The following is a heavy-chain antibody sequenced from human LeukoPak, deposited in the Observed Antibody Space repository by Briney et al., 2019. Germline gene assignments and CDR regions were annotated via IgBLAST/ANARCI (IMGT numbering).Heavy chain of an antibody. CDR2: INSDGSST. J-gene: IGHJ5*02. CDR3: ARDLAAAGRGWFDP. CDR1: GFTFSSYW. D-gene: IGHD6-13*01. Sequence: GGSLRLSCAASGFTFSSYWMHWVRQAPGKGLLGVSRINSDGSSTSYADSVKGRFTISRGNAKNTLYLQMNSLRAEDTAVYYCARDLAAAGRGWFDPWGQGTLVTVSS. V-gene: IGHV3-74*01.